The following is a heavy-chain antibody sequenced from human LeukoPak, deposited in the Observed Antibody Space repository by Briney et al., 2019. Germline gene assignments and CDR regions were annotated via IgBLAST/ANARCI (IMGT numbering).Heavy chain of an antibody. CDR2: ISAYNGNT. Sequence: ASVKVSCKASGYTFTSYGISWVRQAPGQGLEWMGWISAYNGNTNYAQKLQGRVTMTTDTSTSTAYMELGSLRSDDTAVYYCAVRIPAATTLDYWGQGTLVTVSS. J-gene: IGHJ4*02. D-gene: IGHD2-2*01. CDR3: AVRIPAATTLDY. CDR1: GYTFTSYG. V-gene: IGHV1-18*01.